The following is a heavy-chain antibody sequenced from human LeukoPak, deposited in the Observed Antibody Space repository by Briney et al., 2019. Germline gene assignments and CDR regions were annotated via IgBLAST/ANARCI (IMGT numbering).Heavy chain of an antibody. J-gene: IGHJ5*02. CDR3: AKDGTGYSSSWYSENWFDP. V-gene: IGHV3-9*01. Sequence: GGSLRLSCAASGFTFDDYAMHWVRQAPGKGLEWVSGISWNSGSIGYADSVKGRFTISRDNAKNSLYLQMNSLRAEDTALYYCAKDGTGYSSSWYSENWFDPWGQGTLVTVSS. CDR1: GFTFDDYA. CDR2: ISWNSGSI. D-gene: IGHD6-13*01.